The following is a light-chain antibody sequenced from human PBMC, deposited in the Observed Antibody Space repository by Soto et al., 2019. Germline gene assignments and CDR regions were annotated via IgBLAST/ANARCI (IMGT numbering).Light chain of an antibody. Sequence: EIVLTQSPATLSSFPGDRVTLSCRDSQYINTRLAWYQHRPGQAPRLLIYQTSLRAAGIPARFSASGSGTDFTLTISDVQPEDFALYYCHQRQSWPRTFGQGTKVDIK. CDR2: QTS. V-gene: IGKV3-11*01. CDR1: QYINTR. CDR3: HQRQSWPRT. J-gene: IGKJ1*01.